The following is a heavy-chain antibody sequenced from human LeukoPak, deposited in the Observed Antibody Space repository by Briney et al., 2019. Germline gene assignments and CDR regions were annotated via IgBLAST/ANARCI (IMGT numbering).Heavy chain of an antibody. V-gene: IGHV4-59*01. D-gene: IGHD3-16*01. CDR1: GGSISSYY. CDR2: IYYSGST. CDR3: ARVLGSNSFYFDY. J-gene: IGHJ4*02. Sequence: PSETLSLTCTVSGGSISSYYWSWIRQPPGKGLEWIGYIYYSGSTNYNPSLKSRVTISVDTSKNQFSLKLSSVTAADTAVYYCARVLGSNSFYFDYWGQGTLVTVSS.